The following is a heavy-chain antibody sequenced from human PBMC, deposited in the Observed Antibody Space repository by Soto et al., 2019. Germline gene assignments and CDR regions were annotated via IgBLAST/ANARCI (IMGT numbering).Heavy chain of an antibody. D-gene: IGHD2-15*01. J-gene: IGHJ6*02. V-gene: IGHV3-30*18. Sequence: PGGSLRLSCAASGFTFSSYGMHWVRQAPGKGLEWVAVISYDGSNKYYADSVKGRFTISRDNSKNTLYLQMNSLRAEDTAVYYCAKDRLGCSGGSCYNYYGMDVWGQGTTVTVSS. CDR3: AKDRLGCSGGSCYNYYGMDV. CDR1: GFTFSSYG. CDR2: ISYDGSNK.